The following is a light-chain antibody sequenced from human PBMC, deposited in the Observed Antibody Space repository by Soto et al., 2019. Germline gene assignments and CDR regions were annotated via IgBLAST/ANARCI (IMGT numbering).Light chain of an antibody. CDR1: QGISSY. CDR3: QQLNNYPS. V-gene: IGKV1-9*01. J-gene: IGKJ1*01. CDR2: GAS. Sequence: DIQLTQSPSFLSASVGDRVTITCRASQGISSYLAWYQQKPGKAPKLLIYGASTLQSGVPSRFSGSGSGTEFTLTISSLQPEDFATFYCQQLNNYPSFGQGTKVEVK.